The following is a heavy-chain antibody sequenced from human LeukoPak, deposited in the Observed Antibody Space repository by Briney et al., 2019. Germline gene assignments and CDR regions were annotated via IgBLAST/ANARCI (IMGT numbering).Heavy chain of an antibody. J-gene: IGHJ4*02. V-gene: IGHV3-21*06. CDR1: GFSFSTYA. Sequence: GGSLRLSCAASGFSFSTYAMNWVRQAPGKGLEWVSSISPSSTYIYYADSVRGRFTISRDDAKNSLYLQMNSLRAEDTAIYYCARDTWEEWLRPTSFDYWGRGILATVSS. CDR3: ARDTWEEWLRPTSFDY. CDR2: ISPSSTYI. D-gene: IGHD5-12*01.